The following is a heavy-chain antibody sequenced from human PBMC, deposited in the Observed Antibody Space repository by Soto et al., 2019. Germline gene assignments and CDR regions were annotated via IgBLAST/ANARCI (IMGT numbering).Heavy chain of an antibody. CDR2: ISAYNGNT. CDR1: CYTFTSFG. D-gene: IGHD4-17*01. J-gene: IGHJ4*02. V-gene: IGHV1-18*01. Sequence: GASMKVSCKASCYTFTSFGISWGRQAPGQGLEWMGWISAYNGNTNYAQKLQGRVTMTTDSSTSTAYMELRSLRSDDTAVYYCARGRPLFPVTTDYWGQGTLVTVSS. CDR3: ARGRPLFPVTTDY.